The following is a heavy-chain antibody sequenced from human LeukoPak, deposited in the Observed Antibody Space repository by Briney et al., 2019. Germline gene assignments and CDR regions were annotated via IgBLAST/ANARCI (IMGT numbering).Heavy chain of an antibody. CDR1: GGSITSYY. CDR2: IHYSGYT. Sequence: SETLSLTCTVSGGSITSYYWSWIRQPPGKGLEWIGCIHYSGYTNYNPSLKSRVTISVDTSKNHFSLKLSSVTAADTAVYYCARTTMVRGTYYMDVWGKGTTVTISS. CDR3: ARTTMVRGTYYMDV. J-gene: IGHJ6*03. D-gene: IGHD3-10*01. V-gene: IGHV4-59*01.